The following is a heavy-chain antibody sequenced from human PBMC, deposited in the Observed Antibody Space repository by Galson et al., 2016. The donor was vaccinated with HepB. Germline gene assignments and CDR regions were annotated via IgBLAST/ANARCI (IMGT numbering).Heavy chain of an antibody. D-gene: IGHD5/OR15-5a*01. CDR2: IKSETDGGTA. Sequence: SLRLSCAASGFAFGSHWMHWVRQVPGKGLEWVGRIKSETDGGTAVYAAPVKGRFTISRDGSKNTLHLQMDSLITEDTAVYYCATLSKGAIDFRGQGTLVTVSS. CDR3: ATLSKGAIDF. V-gene: IGHV3-15*01. CDR1: GFAFGSHW. J-gene: IGHJ4*02.